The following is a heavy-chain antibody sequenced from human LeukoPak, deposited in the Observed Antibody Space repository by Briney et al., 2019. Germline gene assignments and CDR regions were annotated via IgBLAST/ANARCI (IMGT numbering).Heavy chain of an antibody. Sequence: PGGSLRLSCAASGFTFSSYWMNWARQAPGKGLEWVSSISSSSSYIYYADSVKGRFTISRDNAKNSLYLQMNSLRAEDTAVYYCARTMIVVVTLDAFDIWGQGTMVTVSS. V-gene: IGHV3-21*01. D-gene: IGHD3-22*01. CDR3: ARTMIVVVTLDAFDI. CDR1: GFTFSSYW. CDR2: ISSSSSYI. J-gene: IGHJ3*02.